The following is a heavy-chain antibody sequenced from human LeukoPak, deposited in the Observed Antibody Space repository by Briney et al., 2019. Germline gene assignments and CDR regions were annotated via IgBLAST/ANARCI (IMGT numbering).Heavy chain of an antibody. V-gene: IGHV1-18*01. D-gene: IGHD3-3*01. CDR2: ISAYNGNT. Sequence: ASVKVSCEASGYTFTSYGISWVRQAPGQGLEWMGWISAYNGNTNYAQKLQGRVTMTTDTSTSTVYMELSSLRSEDTAVYYCARGQEKNDFWSAFDCWGQGTLVTVSS. CDR1: GYTFTSYG. J-gene: IGHJ4*02. CDR3: ARGQEKNDFWSAFDC.